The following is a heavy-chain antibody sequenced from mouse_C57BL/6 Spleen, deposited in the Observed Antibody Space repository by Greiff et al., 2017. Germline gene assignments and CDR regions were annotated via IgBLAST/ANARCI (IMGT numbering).Heavy chain of an antibody. CDR3: ARAHYDYDYAMDY. D-gene: IGHD2-4*01. J-gene: IGHJ4*01. Sequence: EVKLVESGGGLVKPGGSLKLSCAASGFTFSSYAMSWVRQTPEKRLEWVATISDGGSYTYYPDNVKGRFTISRDNAKNNLYLQMSHLKSEDTAMYYCARAHYDYDYAMDYWGQGTSVTVSS. CDR2: ISDGGSYT. V-gene: IGHV5-4*03. CDR1: GFTFSSYA.